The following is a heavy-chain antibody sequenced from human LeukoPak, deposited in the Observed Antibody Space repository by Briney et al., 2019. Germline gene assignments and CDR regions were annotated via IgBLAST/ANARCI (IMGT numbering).Heavy chain of an antibody. V-gene: IGHV4-34*01. Sequence: ASETLSLTCAVYGGSFSGYYWSWIRQPPGKGLEWIGEINHSGSTNYNPSLKSRVTISVDTSKNQFSLKLSSVTAADTAVYYCARAKRGLLWFGELLMGVPDYWGQGTLVTVSS. CDR1: GGSFSGYY. D-gene: IGHD3-10*01. J-gene: IGHJ4*02. CDR3: ARAKRGLLWFGELLMGVPDY. CDR2: INHSGST.